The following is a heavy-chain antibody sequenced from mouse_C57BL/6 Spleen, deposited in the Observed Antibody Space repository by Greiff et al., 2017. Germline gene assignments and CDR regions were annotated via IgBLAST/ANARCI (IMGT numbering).Heavy chain of an antibody. V-gene: IGHV2-5*01. CDR1: GFSLTSYG. D-gene: IGHD2-5*01. J-gene: IGHJ4*01. Sequence: VKLVESGPGLVQPSQSLSITCTVSGFSLTSYGVHWVRQSPGKGLEWLGVIWRGGSTDYNAAFMSRLSITKDNSKSQVFFKMNSLQADDTAIYYCAKKRKTYYSNDSYAMDYWGQGTSVTVSS. CDR3: AKKRKTYYSNDSYAMDY. CDR2: IWRGGST.